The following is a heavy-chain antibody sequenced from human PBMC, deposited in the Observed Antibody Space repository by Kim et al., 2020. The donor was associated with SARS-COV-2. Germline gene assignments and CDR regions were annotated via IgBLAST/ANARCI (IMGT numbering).Heavy chain of an antibody. Sequence: SETLSLTCSVSGGSISSYYWSWIRQPPGKGLEWIGYIYYSGSTNYNPSLKSRVTTSVDTSKNQSFLKLSSVTAADTAVYYCAREGYYDSSGYYHHDAFDIWGRGTMITVSS. CDR1: GGSISSYY. CDR2: IYYSGST. CDR3: AREGYYDSSGYYHHDAFDI. V-gene: IGHV4-59*01. J-gene: IGHJ3*02. D-gene: IGHD3-22*01.